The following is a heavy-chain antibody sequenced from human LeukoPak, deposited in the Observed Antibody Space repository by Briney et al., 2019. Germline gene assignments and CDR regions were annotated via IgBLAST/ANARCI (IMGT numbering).Heavy chain of an antibody. J-gene: IGHJ4*02. CDR2: ISHEGSYQ. CDR1: GFSFSSYG. D-gene: IGHD6-19*01. V-gene: IGHV3-30*03. CDR3: ARTREQWQVLDY. Sequence: PGGSLRLSCAASGFSFSSYGIHWVRQAPGKGLEWVAVISHEGSYQNYADSVKGRFTISRDNSKNMVSLQMNSLNAEDTAVYYCARTREQWQVLDYWGQGTLVTVSS.